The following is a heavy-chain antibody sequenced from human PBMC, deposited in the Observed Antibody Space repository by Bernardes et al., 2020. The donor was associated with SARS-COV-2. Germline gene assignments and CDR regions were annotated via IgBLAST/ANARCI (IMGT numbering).Heavy chain of an antibody. Sequence: GGSLRLSCIGSGFTFRGYAIDWVRHAPGKGLEWVSSISGGGNHKYYTDSVKGRFTVTRDDSTNTLFREMNNLRSDATAVYYCAKDRTPDGIWTVDYWGQGTRVTVSS. D-gene: IGHD1-1*01. V-gene: IGHV3-23*01. CDR2: ISGGGNHK. CDR3: AKDRTPDGIWTVDY. J-gene: IGHJ4*02. CDR1: GFTFRGYA.